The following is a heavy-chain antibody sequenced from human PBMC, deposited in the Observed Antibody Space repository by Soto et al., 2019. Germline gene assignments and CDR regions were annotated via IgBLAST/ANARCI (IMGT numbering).Heavy chain of an antibody. D-gene: IGHD3-22*01. V-gene: IGHV3-23*01. CDR1: GFTFSSYA. CDR2: ISGSGGST. J-gene: IGHJ4*02. Sequence: GGSLRLSCAASGFTFSSYAMSWVRQAPGKGLEWVSAISGSGGSTYYADSVKGRFTISRDNSKNTLYLQMNSLRAEDTAVYYYAKDCITMIVVAKYYFDYWGQGTLVTVSS. CDR3: AKDCITMIVVAKYYFDY.